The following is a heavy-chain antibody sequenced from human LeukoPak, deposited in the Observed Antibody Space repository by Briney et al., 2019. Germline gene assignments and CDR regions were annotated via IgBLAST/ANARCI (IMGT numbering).Heavy chain of an antibody. V-gene: IGHV3-7*01. Sequence: GSLRLSCAASGFTFSSYWMSWVRQAPGKGLEWVANIKQDGSEKYYVDSVKGRFTISRDNAKNSLSLQMTSLRVDDSAVYYCVRGQTNLDNWFDPWGQGTLVIVSS. CDR2: IKQDGSEK. CDR3: VRGQTNLDNWFDP. J-gene: IGHJ5*02. CDR1: GFTFSSYW. D-gene: IGHD2-8*01.